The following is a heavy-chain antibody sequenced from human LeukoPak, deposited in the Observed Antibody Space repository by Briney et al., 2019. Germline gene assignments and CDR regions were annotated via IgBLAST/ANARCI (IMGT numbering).Heavy chain of an antibody. Sequence: GGSLRLSCAASGFTFTYYGMHWVRQAPGKGLAWVSRINTDGSSTSYADSVKGRFTISRDNAKNTLYLQMNSLRAEDTAVYYCAKCTETFSIVVVPAARAPFDYWGQGTLVTVSS. J-gene: IGHJ4*02. CDR1: GFTFTYYG. V-gene: IGHV3-74*01. D-gene: IGHD2-2*01. CDR2: INTDGSST. CDR3: AKCTETFSIVVVPAARAPFDY.